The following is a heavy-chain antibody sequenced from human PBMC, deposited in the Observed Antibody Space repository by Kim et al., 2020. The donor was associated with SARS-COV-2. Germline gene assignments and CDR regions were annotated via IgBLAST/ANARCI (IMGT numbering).Heavy chain of an antibody. Sequence: STNYNPSLTSRVTISVDTSKNQFSLRLSSVTAADTAVYYCARTRGGLFDYWGQGILVTVSS. J-gene: IGHJ4*02. V-gene: IGHV4-4*09. CDR3: ARTRGGLFDY. D-gene: IGHD3-10*01. CDR2: ST.